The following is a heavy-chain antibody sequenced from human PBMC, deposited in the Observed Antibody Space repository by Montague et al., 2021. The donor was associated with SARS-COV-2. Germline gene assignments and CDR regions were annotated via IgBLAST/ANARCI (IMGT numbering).Heavy chain of an antibody. J-gene: IGHJ5*02. V-gene: IGHV4-34*01. CDR3: ARVGTVTTFFALKGTRSYDWFDH. CDR2: IYHSGST. Sequence: SETLSLTCAVSGGSFSSYYWSWIRQPPGKGLEWIGDIYHSGSTNYNPSLKSRVTISVDTSKNQFSLKLSSVTAADTAVYYCARVGTVTTFFALKGTRSYDWFDHWGQGTLVTVSS. CDR1: GGSFSSYY. D-gene: IGHD3-10*01.